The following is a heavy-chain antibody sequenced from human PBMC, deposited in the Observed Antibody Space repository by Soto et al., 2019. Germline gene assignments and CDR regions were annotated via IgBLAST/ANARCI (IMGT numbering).Heavy chain of an antibody. CDR2: INNDGSST. D-gene: IGHD2-2*01. V-gene: IGHV3-74*01. J-gene: IGHJ4*02. Sequence: EVQLVESGGGLVQPGGSLRLSCAVSGFTFSSYWMHWVRRAPGKGLVWVSRINNDGSSTSYADSVKGRFTISRDNAKNTLYLQMNSLRAEDTAVYYCARVRCSSTSCFWGGFDYWGQGTLVTVSS. CDR3: ARVRCSSTSCFWGGFDY. CDR1: GFTFSSYW.